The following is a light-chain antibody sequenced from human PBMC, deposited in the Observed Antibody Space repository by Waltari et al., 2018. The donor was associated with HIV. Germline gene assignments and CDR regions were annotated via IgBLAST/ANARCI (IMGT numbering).Light chain of an antibody. CDR3: LLSYSGASWV. CDR1: PGAVTSGHY. Sequence: QAVVTQEPSLTVSPGGTVTLTCGSSPGAVTSGHYPYWFQQKPGQAPTTLIFDTSNKPSWTPARFSGSLLGGKAALTLSGAQPEDEAEYYCLLSYSGASWVFGGGTKVTVL. V-gene: IGLV7-46*01. J-gene: IGLJ3*02. CDR2: DTS.